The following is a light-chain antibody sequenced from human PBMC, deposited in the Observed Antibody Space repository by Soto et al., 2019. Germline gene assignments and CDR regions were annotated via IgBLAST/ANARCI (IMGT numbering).Light chain of an antibody. J-gene: IGLJ2*01. V-gene: IGLV2-11*01. CDR3: CSYAGSSWI. Sequence: QSALTQPRSVSGSPGQSVTISCTGTNSDVGYYNYVSWYQQHPGKAPKLIIFDVDKRPSGVPDRFSGSKSGNTASLAISGLQAEDEADYCCCSYAGSSWIFGGGTQLTVL. CDR1: NSDVGYYNY. CDR2: DVD.